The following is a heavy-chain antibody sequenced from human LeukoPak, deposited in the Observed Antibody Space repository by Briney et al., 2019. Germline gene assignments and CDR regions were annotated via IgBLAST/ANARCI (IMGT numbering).Heavy chain of an antibody. J-gene: IGHJ6*03. CDR1: GFTFDDYA. Sequence: GGSLRLSCAASGFTFDDYAMHWVRQAPGKGLEWVSGISWNSGSIGYADPVKGRFTISRDNAKNSLYLQMNSLRAEDTAVYYCARNTFYFDRNGYPYYYYYMDVWGKGTTVTVSS. CDR3: ARNTFYFDRNGYPYYYYYMDV. D-gene: IGHD3-22*01. CDR2: ISWNSGSI. V-gene: IGHV3-9*01.